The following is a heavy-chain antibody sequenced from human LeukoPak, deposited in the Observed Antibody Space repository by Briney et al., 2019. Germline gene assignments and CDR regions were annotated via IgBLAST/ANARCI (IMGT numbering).Heavy chain of an antibody. D-gene: IGHD6-19*01. CDR2: ISSDESNT. V-gene: IGHV3-74*01. CDR1: GFTFNSHW. Sequence: GGSLRLSCAASGFTFNSHWMHWVRQAPGKGLVWVSRISSDESNTRYADSVKGRFTISRDNAKNTLYLKMNSLRAEDTAVYYCAKTMAVAGTVIFDFWGQGTMVTVSS. CDR3: AKTMAVAGTVIFDF. J-gene: IGHJ3*01.